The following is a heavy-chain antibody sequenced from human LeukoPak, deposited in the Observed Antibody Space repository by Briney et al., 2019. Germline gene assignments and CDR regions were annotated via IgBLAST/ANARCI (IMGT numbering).Heavy chain of an antibody. CDR1: GFTFSSYA. CDR2: ISYDGSNK. V-gene: IGHV3-30*04. Sequence: GRSLRLSCAASGFTFSSYAMHWVRQAPGKGLEWVAVISYDGSNKYYADSVKGRFTISRDNSKNTLYLQMNSLRAEDTAVYYCARVTDETYYYYYYGMDVWRQGTTVTVS. J-gene: IGHJ6*02. CDR3: ARVTDETYYYYYYGMDV.